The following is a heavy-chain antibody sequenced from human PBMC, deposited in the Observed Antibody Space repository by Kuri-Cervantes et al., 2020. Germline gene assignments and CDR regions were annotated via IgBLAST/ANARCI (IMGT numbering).Heavy chain of an antibody. CDR3: AKDIGPLGSRANYFDY. V-gene: IGHV3-9*01. CDR1: GFTFDDYA. CDR2: ISWNSGSI. Sequence: SLKISCAASGFTFDDYAMHWVRQAPGKGLEWVSGISWNSGSIGYADSVKGRFTISRDNAKNSLYLQMNSLRAEETALYYCAKDIGPLGSRANYFDYWGQGTLVTVSS. D-gene: IGHD3-10*01. J-gene: IGHJ4*02.